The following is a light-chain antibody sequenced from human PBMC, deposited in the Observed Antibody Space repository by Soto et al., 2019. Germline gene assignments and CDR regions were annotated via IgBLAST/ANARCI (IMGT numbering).Light chain of an antibody. CDR3: QQYNTWLWT. J-gene: IGKJ1*01. CDR2: GAS. Sequence: EVVMTQSPATLSVSPGERVTLSCRASQSINAHLAWYQQKPGQAPRLLIHGASTRATGIPARFSGSGFGTEFILTNSSLQSEDFAVYYCQQYNTWLWTFGQGTKMEIQ. CDR1: QSINAH. V-gene: IGKV3-15*01.